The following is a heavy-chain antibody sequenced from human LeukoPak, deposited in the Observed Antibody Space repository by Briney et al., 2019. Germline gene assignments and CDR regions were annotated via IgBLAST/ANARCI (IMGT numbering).Heavy chain of an antibody. CDR3: AKEEGVMAIAGSPSGY. Sequence: GGSLRLSCAASGFTFSNYGIHWVRQAPGKGLECVAIISYDGTNKYYADSVKGRFTISRDNSKNTLYLQMNSLRAEDTAMYYCAKEEGVMAIAGSPSGYWGQGTLVTVSS. D-gene: IGHD2-21*01. J-gene: IGHJ4*02. CDR2: ISYDGTNK. V-gene: IGHV3-30*18. CDR1: GFTFSNYG.